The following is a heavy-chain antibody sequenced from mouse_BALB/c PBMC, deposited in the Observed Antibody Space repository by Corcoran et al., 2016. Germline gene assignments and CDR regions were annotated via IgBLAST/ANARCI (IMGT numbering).Heavy chain of an antibody. Sequence: EVQLQQSGPELVKPGASVKMSCKASGYTCTSYVMHWVKQKPGQGLEWIGYINPYNDGTKYNEKFKGKATLTSDKSSSTAYMELSSLTSEDSAVYYCARVIKITTAGFAYWGQGTLVTVSA. V-gene: IGHV1S136*01. CDR2: INPYNDGT. D-gene: IGHD1-2*01. CDR1: GYTCTSYV. J-gene: IGHJ3*01. CDR3: ARVIKITTAGFAY.